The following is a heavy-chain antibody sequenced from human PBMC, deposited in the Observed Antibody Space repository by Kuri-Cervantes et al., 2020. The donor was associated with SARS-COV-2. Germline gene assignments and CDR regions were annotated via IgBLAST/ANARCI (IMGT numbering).Heavy chain of an antibody. CDR3: AGVLPALGTD. D-gene: IGHD2-2*01. CDR2: LYYSGST. V-gene: IGHV4-59*08. CDR1: DGSITDSS. J-gene: IGHJ4*02. Sequence: AETLSLTCTVSDGSITDSSWGWIRQPPGKGLEWIGSLYYSGSTNYKSSLKSRVTISVETYKKQFSLKLSSVTAADTAVYYGAGVLPALGTDWGQGTLVTVSS.